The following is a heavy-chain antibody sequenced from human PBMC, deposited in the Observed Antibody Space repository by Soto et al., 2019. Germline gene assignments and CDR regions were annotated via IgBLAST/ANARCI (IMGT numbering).Heavy chain of an antibody. CDR2: ISYDGSNK. Sequence: GGSLRLSCAASGFTFSSYGMHWVRQAPGKGLEWVAVISYDGSNKYYADSVKGRFTISRDNSKNTLYLQMNSLRAEDTAVYYCAKIREDYYYYYGMDVWGQGTTVTVSS. CDR3: AKIREDYYYYYGMDV. J-gene: IGHJ6*02. V-gene: IGHV3-30*18. CDR1: GFTFSSYG.